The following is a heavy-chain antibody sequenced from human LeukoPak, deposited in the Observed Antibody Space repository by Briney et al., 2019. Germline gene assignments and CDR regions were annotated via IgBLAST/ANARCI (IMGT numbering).Heavy chain of an antibody. Sequence: ASVKVSCKASGYTFTGYYMHWVRQAPEQGLEWMGWINPNSGDTNYAQKFQGRVTMTRDTSISTAYMELSRLRSDDTAVYYCATVGIVDTAMITYFDYWGQGTLVTVSS. J-gene: IGHJ4*02. CDR3: ATVGIVDTAMITYFDY. CDR1: GYTFTGYY. V-gene: IGHV1-2*02. D-gene: IGHD5-18*01. CDR2: INPNSGDT.